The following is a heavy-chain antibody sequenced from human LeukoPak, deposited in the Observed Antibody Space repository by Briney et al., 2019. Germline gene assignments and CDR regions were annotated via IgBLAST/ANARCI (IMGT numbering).Heavy chain of an antibody. CDR1: GGSISSGSYY. CDR3: ARDSGWAYFFDY. D-gene: IGHD6-19*01. J-gene: IGHJ4*02. Sequence: SQTLSLTCTVSGGSISSGSYYWSWIRQPAGKGLEWIGRIYTSGSTNYNPSLKSRVTMSVDTSKNQFSLKLSSVTAADTAVYFCARDSGWAYFFDYWGQGTLVTVSS. CDR2: IYTSGST. V-gene: IGHV4-61*02.